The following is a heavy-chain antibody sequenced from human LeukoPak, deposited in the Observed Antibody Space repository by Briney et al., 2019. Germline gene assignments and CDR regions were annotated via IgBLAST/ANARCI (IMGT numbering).Heavy chain of an antibody. Sequence: SETLSLTCTVSGGSISSYYWSRIRQPPGKGLEWIGYIYYSGSTNYNPSLKSRVSISADTSKNQFSLKLSSLTAADTAVYYCARLPVLYYDNTNRYFDYWGQGTLVTVSS. CDR3: ARLPVLYYDNTNRYFDY. CDR2: IYYSGST. V-gene: IGHV4-59*01. D-gene: IGHD3-22*01. J-gene: IGHJ4*02. CDR1: GGSISSYY.